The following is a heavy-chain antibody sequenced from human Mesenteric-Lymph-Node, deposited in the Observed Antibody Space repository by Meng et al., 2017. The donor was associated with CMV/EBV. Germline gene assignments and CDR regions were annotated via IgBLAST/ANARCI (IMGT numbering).Heavy chain of an antibody. CDR2: IYYSGST. CDR1: GGSISSSSYY. Sequence: SETLSLTCTVSGGSISSSSYYWGWIRQPPGKGLEWIGSIYYSGSTYYNPSLKSRVTISVDTSKNQFSLKLSSVTAADTAVYYCARGSIAARPGENYYYYYGMDVWGQGTTVTVSS. CDR3: ARGSIAARPGENYYYYYGMDV. J-gene: IGHJ6*02. V-gene: IGHV4-39*07. D-gene: IGHD6-6*01.